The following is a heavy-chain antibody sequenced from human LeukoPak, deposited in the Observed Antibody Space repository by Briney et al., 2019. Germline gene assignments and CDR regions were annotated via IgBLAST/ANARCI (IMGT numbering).Heavy chain of an antibody. D-gene: IGHD3-22*01. CDR3: ARDPYYYDRSGYYEGSGMDV. CDR2: INTDGSST. V-gene: IGHV3-74*01. Sequence: GGSLRLSCAASGFTFSSYWMHWVRQVPGKGLVWVSRINTDGSSTSYADSVKGRFTISRDNAKNTLYLQMSSLRAEDTAVYYCARDPYYYDRSGYYEGSGMDVWGQGTTVTVSS. J-gene: IGHJ6*02. CDR1: GFTFSSYW.